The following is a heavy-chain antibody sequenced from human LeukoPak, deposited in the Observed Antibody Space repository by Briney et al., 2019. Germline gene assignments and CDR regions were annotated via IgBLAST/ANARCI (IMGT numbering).Heavy chain of an antibody. CDR1: GGSISSGNYY. CDR2: IYISGGT. D-gene: IGHD2-8*01. Sequence: SETLSLTCTVSGGSISSGNYYWSWIRQPAGMGLEWIGRIYISGGTEYNPSLKSRVTISIDTSKNQFYLRLSSVTAADTAVYYCARVRRNGGNKYFDPWGQGTRVTVSS. CDR3: ARVRRNGGNKYFDP. V-gene: IGHV4-61*02. J-gene: IGHJ5*02.